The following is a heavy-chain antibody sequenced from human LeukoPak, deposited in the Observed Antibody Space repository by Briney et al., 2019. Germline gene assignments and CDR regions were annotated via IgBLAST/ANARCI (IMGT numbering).Heavy chain of an antibody. CDR3: AKETLGGGSTFDD. CDR1: GFTFSSYG. J-gene: IGHJ4*02. V-gene: IGHV3-30*02. Sequence: LPGGSLRLSCATSGFTFSSYGIHWVRQAPGKGLEWVTFIRYDGRQTYYANSVKGRFTVSGDASKNMLYLQMNSLRTEDTALYYCAKETLGGGSTFDDWGQGTLVIVSS. D-gene: IGHD2/OR15-2a*01. CDR2: IRYDGRQT.